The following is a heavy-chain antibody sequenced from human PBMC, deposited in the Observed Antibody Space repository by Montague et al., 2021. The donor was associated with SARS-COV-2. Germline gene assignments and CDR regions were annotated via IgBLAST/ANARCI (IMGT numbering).Heavy chain of an antibody. V-gene: IGHV4-39*01. CDR2: ISHSGST. CDR1: GGSISSTSYY. D-gene: IGHD3-10*01. Sequence: SETLSLTCTVSGGSISSTSYYWGWIRQPPGKGLEWIGNISHSGSTYYKSSLKSRVTISVDTSKNQFSLRLSSVTAADTAVYYCARHITGSGNAFDIWGQGTMVTVSS. J-gene: IGHJ3*02. CDR3: ARHITGSGNAFDI.